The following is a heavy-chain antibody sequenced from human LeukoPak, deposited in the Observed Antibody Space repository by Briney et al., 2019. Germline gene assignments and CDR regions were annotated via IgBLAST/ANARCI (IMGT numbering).Heavy chain of an antibody. Sequence: GRSLRLSCAASGFTFSSYGMHWVRQAPGKRLEWVAVISYDGSNKYYADSVKGRFTISRDNSKNTLYLQMNSLRAEDTAVYYCAKDPDYYDSSGYPDYWGQGTLVTVSS. V-gene: IGHV3-30*18. CDR3: AKDPDYYDSSGYPDY. CDR2: ISYDGSNK. CDR1: GFTFSSYG. D-gene: IGHD3-22*01. J-gene: IGHJ4*02.